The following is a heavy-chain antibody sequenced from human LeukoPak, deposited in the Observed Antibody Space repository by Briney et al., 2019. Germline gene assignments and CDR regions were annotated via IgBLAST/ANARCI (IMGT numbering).Heavy chain of an antibody. CDR3: VRNNSNGFDF. D-gene: IGHD6-19*01. J-gene: IGHJ4*02. CDR2: IFQSVST. V-gene: IGHV4-38-2*02. Sequence: NPSETLSLTCTVSGYSISGGYYWGWIRQPPGKGLEWIGTIFQSVSTYYNPSLKSRVTTSVDTSKNQFSLKLSSVTAADTAVYYCVRNNSNGFDFWSQGTLVTVSS. CDR1: GYSISGGYY.